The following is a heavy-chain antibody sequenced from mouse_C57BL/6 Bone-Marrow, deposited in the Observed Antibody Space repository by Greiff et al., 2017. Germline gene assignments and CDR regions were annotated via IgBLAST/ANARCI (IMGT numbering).Heavy chain of an antibody. CDR1: GFTFSSYT. J-gene: IGHJ2*01. V-gene: IGHV5-9*01. CDR2: ISGGGGNT. CDR3: ASQTAQAFDY. Sequence: EVQGVESGGGLVKPGGSLKLSCAASGFTFSSYTMSWVRQTPEKRLEWVATISGGGGNTYYPDSVKGRFTISRDNAKNTLYLQMSSLRSEDTALYYCASQTAQAFDYWGQGTTLTVSS. D-gene: IGHD3-2*02.